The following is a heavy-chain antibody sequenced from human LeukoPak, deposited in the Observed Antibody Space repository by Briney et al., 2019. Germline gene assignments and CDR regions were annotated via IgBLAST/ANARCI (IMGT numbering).Heavy chain of an antibody. CDR1: GFTFSLYS. J-gene: IGHJ4*02. CDR3: ARDLSGSYPFDY. V-gene: IGHV3-48*02. Sequence: PGGSLRLSCAASGFTFSLYSMNWVSQAPGKGLEWVSYISSSSTIHYEDSVKGRFTISRDNAKNTLYLKMNSLRDEDTAVYYCARDLSGSYPFDYWGQGTLVTVSS. D-gene: IGHD1-26*01. CDR2: ISSSSTI.